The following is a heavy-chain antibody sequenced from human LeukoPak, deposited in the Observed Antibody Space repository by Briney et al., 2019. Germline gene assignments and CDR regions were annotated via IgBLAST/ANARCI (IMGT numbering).Heavy chain of an antibody. CDR3: ARAPDEPYYYYYGMDV. Sequence: GGSLRLSCAASGFTFSSYWMSWVRQAPGKGLEWVANIKQDGSEKYYVDSVKGRFTISRDNAKNLLYLQMNSLRAEDTAVYYCARAPDEPYYYYYGMDVWGQGTTVTVSS. V-gene: IGHV3-7*01. D-gene: IGHD1-14*01. CDR2: IKQDGSEK. J-gene: IGHJ6*02. CDR1: GFTFSSYW.